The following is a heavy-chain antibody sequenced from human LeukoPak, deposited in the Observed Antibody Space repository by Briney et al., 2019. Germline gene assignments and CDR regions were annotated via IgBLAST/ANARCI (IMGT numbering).Heavy chain of an antibody. V-gene: IGHV1-18*01. J-gene: IGHJ4*02. CDR3: ARKVSRSGYCDY. CDR2: ISTYNGNT. CDR1: GYTFTSYG. D-gene: IGHD3-3*01. Sequence: GASVNVSCTAFGYTFTSYGISWVRQAPGQGLEWMGWISTYNGNTKYGQKFQGRVTMTADTSTSTAYMELRSLRSDDTAAYYCARKVSRSGYCDYWGQGTLVTVSS.